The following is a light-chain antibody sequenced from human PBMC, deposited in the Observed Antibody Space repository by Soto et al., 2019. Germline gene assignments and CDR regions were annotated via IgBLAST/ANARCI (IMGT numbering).Light chain of an antibody. CDR2: DAS. Sequence: EIVLTQSPATLSLSPGERATLSCRASQTFSSHLAWYQQKPGQAPRLLIYDASKRATGIPARLSGRGYGTDFTHTISSLEPEDFAVYYCQQRSNWPPVITFGQGTRLEIK. V-gene: IGKV3-11*01. CDR3: QQRSNWPPVIT. CDR1: QTFSSH. J-gene: IGKJ5*01.